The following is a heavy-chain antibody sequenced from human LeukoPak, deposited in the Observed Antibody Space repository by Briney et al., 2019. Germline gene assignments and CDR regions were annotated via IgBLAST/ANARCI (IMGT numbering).Heavy chain of an antibody. CDR1: GITFSSYD. V-gene: IGHV3-21*01. Sequence: PGGSLRLSCVASGITFSSYDMTWVRRAPGKGLEWVSSISSSSSYIYYADSVKGRFTVSRDNAKNSLYLQMNSLRAEDTAVYYCASEYYYDSSGYYYVSSYFDYWGQGTLVTVSS. CDR2: ISSSSSYI. D-gene: IGHD3-22*01. J-gene: IGHJ4*02. CDR3: ASEYYYDSSGYYYVSSYFDY.